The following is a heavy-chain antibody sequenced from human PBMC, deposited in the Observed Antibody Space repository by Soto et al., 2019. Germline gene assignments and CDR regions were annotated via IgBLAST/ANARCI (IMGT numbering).Heavy chain of an antibody. Sequence: QVQLVQSGAEVKKPGASVKVSCKASGYTFTSYGISWVRQAPGQGLEWMGWISAYNGNTNYAQKLQGRVTMTTDTSTSTAYMELRSLRSDDTAVYYCARYQILLWCGELSRGGGIDYWGQGTLVTVSS. V-gene: IGHV1-18*01. D-gene: IGHD3-10*01. CDR3: ARYQILLWCGELSRGGGIDY. J-gene: IGHJ4*02. CDR1: GYTFTSYG. CDR2: ISAYNGNT.